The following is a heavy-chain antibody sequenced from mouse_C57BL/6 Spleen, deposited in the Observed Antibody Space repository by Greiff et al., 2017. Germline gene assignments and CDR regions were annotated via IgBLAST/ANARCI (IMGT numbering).Heavy chain of an antibody. V-gene: IGHV1-82*01. CDR3: ARSGYSNYPYAMDY. D-gene: IGHD2-5*01. CDR2: IYPGDGDT. J-gene: IGHJ4*01. Sequence: QVQLKESGPELVKPGASVKISCKASGYAFSSSWMNWVKQRPGKGLEWIGRIYPGDGDTNYNGKFKGKATLTADKSSSTAYMQLSSLTSEDSAVYFCARSGYSNYPYAMDYWGQGTSVTGSS. CDR1: GYAFSSSW.